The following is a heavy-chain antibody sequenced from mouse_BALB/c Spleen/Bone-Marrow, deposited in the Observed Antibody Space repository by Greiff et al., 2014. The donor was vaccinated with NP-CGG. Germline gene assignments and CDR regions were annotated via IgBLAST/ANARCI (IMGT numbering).Heavy chain of an antibody. D-gene: IGHD2-14*01. CDR2: TNPYNDGT. CDR1: GYTFTSYV. Sequence: VQLQQPGPELVKPGASVKMSCKASGYTFTSYVMHWVKQKPGQGLEWIGYTNPYNDGTKYNEKFKGKATLTSDKSSSTAYMELSSLTSEDSAVYYCARSGRYDGFAYWGQGTLVTVSA. V-gene: IGHV1-14*01. J-gene: IGHJ3*01. CDR3: ARSGRYDGFAY.